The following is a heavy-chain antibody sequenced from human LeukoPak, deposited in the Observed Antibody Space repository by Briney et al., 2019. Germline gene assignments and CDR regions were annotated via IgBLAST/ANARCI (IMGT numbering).Heavy chain of an antibody. CDR2: MNPNSGNT. Sequence: ASVKVSCKASGYTFTSYDINWVRQATGQGLEWMGWMNPNSGNTGYAQKFQGRVTMTRDTSTSTVYMELSSLRSEDTAVYYCARDYPSNGGTPFDPTFYFDYWGQGTLVTVSS. V-gene: IGHV1-8*01. CDR3: ARDYPSNGGTPFDPTFYFDY. D-gene: IGHD3-16*01. CDR1: GYTFTSYD. J-gene: IGHJ4*02.